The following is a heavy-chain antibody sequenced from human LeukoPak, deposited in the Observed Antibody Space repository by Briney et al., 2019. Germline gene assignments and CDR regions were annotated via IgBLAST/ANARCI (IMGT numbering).Heavy chain of an antibody. CDR3: ARGSRSYSYYYMGV. Sequence: GGSLRLSCAASEFTFSDYSMNWVRQAPGKGLEWVSYISGRSTSIYYADSVKGRFTISRDNAKNSLYLQMNSLRAEDTAVYYCARGSRSYSYYYMGVWGKGTTVTVSS. V-gene: IGHV3-48*04. J-gene: IGHJ6*03. CDR2: ISGRSTSI. D-gene: IGHD1-14*01. CDR1: EFTFSDYS.